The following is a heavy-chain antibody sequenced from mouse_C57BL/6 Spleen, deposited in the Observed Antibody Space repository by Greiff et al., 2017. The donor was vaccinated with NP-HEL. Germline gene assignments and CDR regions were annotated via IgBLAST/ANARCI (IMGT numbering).Heavy chain of an antibody. V-gene: IGHV5-17*01. Sequence: EVKLVESGGGLVKPGGSLKLSCAASGFTFSDYGMHWVRQAPEKGLEWVAYISSGSSTIYYAHTVKGRFTISRDNAKNTLFLQMTSLRSEDTAMYYCARLRGYYYAMDYWGQGTSVTVSS. CDR1: GFTFSDYG. CDR3: ARLRGYYYAMDY. CDR2: ISSGSSTI. D-gene: IGHD2-4*01. J-gene: IGHJ4*01.